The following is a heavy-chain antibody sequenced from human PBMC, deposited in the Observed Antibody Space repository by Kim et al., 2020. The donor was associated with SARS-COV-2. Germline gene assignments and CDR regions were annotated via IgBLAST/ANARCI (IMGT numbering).Heavy chain of an antibody. J-gene: IGHJ4*02. Sequence: KYYADSVKGRFTISRDNSKNTLYLQMNSLRAEDTAVYYCAKLGSAGTQVYWGQGTLVTVSS. CDR3: AKLGSAGTQVY. D-gene: IGHD6-13*01. CDR2: K. V-gene: IGHV3-30*02.